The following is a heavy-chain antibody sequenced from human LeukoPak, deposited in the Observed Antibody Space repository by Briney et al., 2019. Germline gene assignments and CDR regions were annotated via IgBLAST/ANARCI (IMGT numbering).Heavy chain of an antibody. V-gene: IGHV3-74*01. J-gene: IGHJ4*02. Sequence: GGSLRLSCAASGFTFSSYWMHRVRHVPGKGLVWVARINPGGSSITYADSVKGRFTISRDNAKNTLYLQMDSLRAEDTGVYYCARSNQADDYWGQGTLVTVSS. CDR2: INPGGSSI. D-gene: IGHD1-14*01. CDR3: ARSNQADDY. CDR1: GFTFSSYW.